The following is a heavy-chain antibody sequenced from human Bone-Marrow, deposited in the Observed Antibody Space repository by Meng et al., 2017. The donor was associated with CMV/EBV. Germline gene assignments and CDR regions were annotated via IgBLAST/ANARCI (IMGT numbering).Heavy chain of an antibody. CDR3: VRIPLGDCSSTSCYLRGGWFDP. D-gene: IGHD2-2*01. CDR2: VSWNGSRT. V-gene: IGHV3-35*01. J-gene: IGHJ5*02. Sequence: GGSLKISCAASGFTFSNSDMNWVHQAPGKRLEWVSGVSWNGSRTHYADSVKGRFIISRDNSRNTLYLQTNSLRAEDTAVYYCVRIPLGDCSSTSCYLRGGWFDPWGQGTLVTVSS. CDR1: GFTFSNSD.